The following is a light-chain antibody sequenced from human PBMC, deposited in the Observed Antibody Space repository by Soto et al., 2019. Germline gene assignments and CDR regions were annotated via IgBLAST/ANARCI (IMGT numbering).Light chain of an antibody. CDR1: SSDVGGYNY. Sequence: QSVLTQPPSASGSPGQSVTISCTGTSSDVGGYNYVSWYQQHPGKVPKLMVYEVNKRPSGVPDRFSGSKSGNTASLTLSGLQAEDEADYYCTSYAGGNNVFGSGTKVTVL. J-gene: IGLJ1*01. CDR2: EVN. CDR3: TSYAGGNNV. V-gene: IGLV2-8*01.